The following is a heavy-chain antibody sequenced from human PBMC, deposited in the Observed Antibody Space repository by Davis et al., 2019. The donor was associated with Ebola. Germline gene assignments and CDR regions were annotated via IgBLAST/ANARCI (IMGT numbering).Heavy chain of an antibody. D-gene: IGHD3-22*01. J-gene: IGHJ6*04. CDR2: IRYDGSHK. CDR3: ARGFRATMIVVVNYYYGMDV. V-gene: IGHV3-30*02. Sequence: GESLKISCAASGFTFSSYGIHWVRQAPGKGLEWVAFIRYDGSHKHYADSVKGRFTTSRDNSKNTLYLQMNSLRPEDTAVYYCARGFRATMIVVVNYYYGMDVWGKGTTVTVSS. CDR1: GFTFSSYG.